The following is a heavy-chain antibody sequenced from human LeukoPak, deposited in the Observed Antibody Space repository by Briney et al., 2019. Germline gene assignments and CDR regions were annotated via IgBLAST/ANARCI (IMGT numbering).Heavy chain of an antibody. CDR3: ARPPPNFYYDSSGYILGY. D-gene: IGHD3-22*01. CDR2: ISISSSYI. Sequence: GRSLRLSCAASGFTFSSDSMNWVRQAPGKGLEWVSSISISSSYIYYADSVKGRFTISRDNAKNSLYLQMNSLRAEDTAVYYCARPPPNFYYDSSGYILGYWGQGTLVTVSS. J-gene: IGHJ4*02. CDR1: GFTFSSDS. V-gene: IGHV3-21*01.